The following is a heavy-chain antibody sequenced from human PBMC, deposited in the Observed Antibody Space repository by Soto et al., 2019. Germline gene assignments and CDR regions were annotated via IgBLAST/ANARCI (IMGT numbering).Heavy chain of an antibody. V-gene: IGHV3-15*01. CDR3: TTHYYGSGSYYAFDI. Sequence: GGSLRLSCAASGFTFSNAWMSWVRQAPGKGLEWVGRIKSKTDGGTTDYAAPVKGRFTISRDDSKNTLYLQMNSLKTEDTAVYYCTTHYYGSGSYYAFDIWGQGTMVTVSS. J-gene: IGHJ3*02. D-gene: IGHD3-10*01. CDR1: GFTFSNAW. CDR2: IKSKTDGGTT.